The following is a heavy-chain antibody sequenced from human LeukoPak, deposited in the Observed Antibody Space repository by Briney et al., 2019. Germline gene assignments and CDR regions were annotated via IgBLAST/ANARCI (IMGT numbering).Heavy chain of an antibody. CDR2: INHSGST. CDR3: ASLKKDTAMDKPFDY. J-gene: IGHJ4*02. CDR1: GGSFSGYY. D-gene: IGHD5-18*01. Sequence: SETLSLTCAVYGGSFSGYYWSWIRQPPGKGLEWIGEINHSGSTNYNPSLKSRVTISVDTSKNQFSLKLSSVTAADTAVYYCASLKKDTAMDKPFDYWGQGTLVTVSS. V-gene: IGHV4-34*01.